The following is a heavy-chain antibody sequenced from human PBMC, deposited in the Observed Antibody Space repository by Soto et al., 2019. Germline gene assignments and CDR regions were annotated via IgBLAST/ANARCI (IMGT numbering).Heavy chain of an antibody. CDR3: ARNNGWYYYYDRDV. V-gene: IGHV4-34*01. J-gene: IGHJ6*03. CDR1: GGSFSGYY. CDR2: INHSGST. Sequence: QVQLNQWGAGLLKPSETLSLTCAVYGGSFSGYYWSWIRQPPGKGLEWIGEINHSGSTNHNPSLKSRVTISVDTSKNLFSLKLNSVTAADTAVYFCARNNGWYYYYDRDVWGNGTTVTVSS. D-gene: IGHD2-8*01.